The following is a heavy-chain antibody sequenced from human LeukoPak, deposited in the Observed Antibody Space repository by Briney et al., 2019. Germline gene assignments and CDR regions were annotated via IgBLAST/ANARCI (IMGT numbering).Heavy chain of an antibody. CDR2: IYYSGST. Sequence: PSETLSLTCTVSGGSISSYYWCWIRQPPGKGLEWIGYIYYSGSTNYNPSLKSRVSISVDTSKNQFSLKLSSVTAADTAVYYCARGYCSSTSCYRWFDPWGQGTLVTVSS. CDR1: GGSISSYY. CDR3: ARGYCSSTSCYRWFDP. V-gene: IGHV4-59*01. J-gene: IGHJ5*02. D-gene: IGHD2-2*02.